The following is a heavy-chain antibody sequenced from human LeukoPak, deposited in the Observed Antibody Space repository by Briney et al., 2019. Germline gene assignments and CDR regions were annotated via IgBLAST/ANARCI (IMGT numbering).Heavy chain of an antibody. D-gene: IGHD6-13*01. CDR1: GFTFSSYT. CDR3: ARLRAYTGSQAIDY. CDR2: ISTSSTTI. V-gene: IGHV3-48*02. J-gene: IGHJ4*02. Sequence: GGSLRLSCAASGFTFSSYTMNWVRRTPGRGLEWISYISTSSTTIYYADSVKGRFTISRDNAKNSLYLQMNGLRDEDTAVYYCARLRAYTGSQAIDYWGQGTLVTVSS.